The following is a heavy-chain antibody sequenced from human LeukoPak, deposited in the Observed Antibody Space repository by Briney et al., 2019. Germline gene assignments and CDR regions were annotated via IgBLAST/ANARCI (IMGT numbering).Heavy chain of an antibody. CDR3: ATSCYDFWTPYSAH. CDR1: GFIFSNHA. D-gene: IGHD3/OR15-3a*01. CDR2: ISGSDGST. Sequence: PGGSLRLSCAASGFIFSNHAMTWVRQAPGRGLEWVSVISGSDGSTYYADSVQGRFTISRDNSKNTLYLQMISLRVEDTAVYYCATSCYDFWTPYSAHWGQGTLVTVSS. V-gene: IGHV3-23*01. J-gene: IGHJ4*02.